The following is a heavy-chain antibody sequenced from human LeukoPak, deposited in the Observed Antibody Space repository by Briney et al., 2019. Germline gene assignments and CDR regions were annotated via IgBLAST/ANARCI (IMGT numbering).Heavy chain of an antibody. Sequence: PSETLSLTCTVSGGSISTYYWTWMRQPPGTGLGWIGYVYHSGNTGNTKYNPSLRSRVTISLDASKNQFSLKLTSVTTADTAVYYCARRRTRPEAFDVWGQGTMVTVSS. CDR1: GGSISTYY. V-gene: IGHV4-59*01. CDR2: VYHSGNT. D-gene: IGHD6-6*01. CDR3: ARRRTRPEAFDV. J-gene: IGHJ3*01.